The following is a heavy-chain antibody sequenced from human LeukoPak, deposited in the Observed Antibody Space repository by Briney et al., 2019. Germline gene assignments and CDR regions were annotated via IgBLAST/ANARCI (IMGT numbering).Heavy chain of an antibody. CDR3: ARASTYQLLLSTS. V-gene: IGHV3-48*02. CDR2: ISSSSSAI. D-gene: IGHD2-2*01. CDR1: GFTFSSYG. Sequence: GGSLRLSCAASGFTFSSYGMNWVRQAPGKGLEWVSYISSSSSAIYHANSVKGRFTISRDNVKDSLYLQMNSLRDEDTAVYYCARASTYQLLLSTSWGQGTLVTVSS. J-gene: IGHJ5*02.